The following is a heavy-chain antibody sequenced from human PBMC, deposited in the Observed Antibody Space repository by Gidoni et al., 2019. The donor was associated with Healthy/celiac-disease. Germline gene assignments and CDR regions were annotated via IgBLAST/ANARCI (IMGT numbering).Heavy chain of an antibody. Sequence: QVQLVESGGGVVQPGRSLRLSCAASGFPFRRYGMHWVRQAPGKGLEWVAVIWYDGSNKYYADSVKGRFTISRDNSKNTLYLQMNSLRAEDTAVYYCARGLLWFGELFGVDVWGQGTTVTVSS. CDR2: IWYDGSNK. D-gene: IGHD3-10*01. CDR1: GFPFRRYG. J-gene: IGHJ6*02. CDR3: ARGLLWFGELFGVDV. V-gene: IGHV3-33*01.